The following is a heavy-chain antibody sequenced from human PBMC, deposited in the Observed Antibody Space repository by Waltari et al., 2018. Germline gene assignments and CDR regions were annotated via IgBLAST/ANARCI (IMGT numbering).Heavy chain of an antibody. CDR1: GGSISSYY. V-gene: IGHV4-59*01. J-gene: IGHJ4*02. D-gene: IGHD3-22*01. CDR3: ARASYDSSGYYYRGGYYFDY. CDR2: IYYSGST. Sequence: QVQLQESGPGLVKPSETLSLTCTVSGGSISSYYWSWIRQPPGTGREWIGYIYYSGSTNYNPSLKSRVTISVDTSKNQFSLKLSSVTAADTAVYYCARASYDSSGYYYRGGYYFDYWGQGTLVTVSS.